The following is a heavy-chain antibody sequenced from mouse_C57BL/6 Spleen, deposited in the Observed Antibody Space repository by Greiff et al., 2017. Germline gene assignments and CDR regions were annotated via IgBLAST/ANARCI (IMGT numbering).Heavy chain of an antibody. CDR1: GFSFTSYG. CDR3: ARTAMVTTGTWFAY. D-gene: IGHD2-2*01. CDR2: IWSGGST. V-gene: IGHV2-2*01. J-gene: IGHJ3*01. Sequence: VKLVESGPGLVQPSQSLSITCTVSGFSFTSYGVHWVRQSPGKGLEWLGVIWSGGSTDYNAAFISRLSISKDNSKSQVFFKMNSLQADDTAIYYCARTAMVTTGTWFAYWGQGTLVTVSA.